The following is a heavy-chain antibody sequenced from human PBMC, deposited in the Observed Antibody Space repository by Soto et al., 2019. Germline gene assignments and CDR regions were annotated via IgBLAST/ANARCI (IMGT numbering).Heavy chain of an antibody. CDR3: ARESLGSRGRRKF. Sequence: QVQLQQWGAGLLKPSETLSLTCAVYGGSFSGYYWSWIRQPPGKGLEWIGEINHSGSTNYNPSLKRRVTISVDTSKNQFSLKLSSVTAADTAVYYCARESLGSRGRRKFWGQGTLVTVSS. D-gene: IGHD2-2*01. CDR1: GGSFSGYY. J-gene: IGHJ4*02. V-gene: IGHV4-34*01. CDR2: INHSGST.